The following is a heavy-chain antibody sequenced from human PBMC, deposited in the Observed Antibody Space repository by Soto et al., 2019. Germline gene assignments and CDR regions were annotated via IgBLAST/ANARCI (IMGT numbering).Heavy chain of an antibody. CDR1: GFTFSSYA. J-gene: IGHJ4*02. Sequence: EVQLLESGGGWIQPGGSLSLSCAASGFTFSSYAMRWVRQAPVKGLEWVSAISGSGGSTYYADSVKGRFTISRDNSKNTLYLQRNSLRAEYTAVYYCARRGSGSYFDYWGQGTLVTVSS. CDR3: ARRGSGSYFDY. V-gene: IGHV3-23*01. CDR2: ISGSGGST. D-gene: IGHD2-15*01.